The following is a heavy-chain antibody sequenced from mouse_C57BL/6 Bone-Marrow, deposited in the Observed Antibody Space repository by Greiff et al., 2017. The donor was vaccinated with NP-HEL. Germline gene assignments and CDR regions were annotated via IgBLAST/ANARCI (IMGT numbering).Heavy chain of an antibody. CDR2: INPNNGGT. J-gene: IGHJ1*03. D-gene: IGHD1-1*01. CDR3: ARKREDYGSSPYWDYGG. V-gene: IGHV1-26*01. Sequence: EVQLQQSGPELVKPGASVKISCKASGYTFTDYYMNWVKQSHGKSLEWIGDINPNNGGTSYNQKFKGKATLTVDKSSSTAYMELRSLTSEDAAVYYWARKREDYGSSPYWDYGGWGTGTTVTV. CDR1: GYTFTDYY.